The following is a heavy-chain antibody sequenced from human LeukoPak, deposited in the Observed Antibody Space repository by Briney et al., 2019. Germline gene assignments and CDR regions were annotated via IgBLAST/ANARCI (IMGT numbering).Heavy chain of an antibody. Sequence: GGSLRLSCAASGFSFSNYWMSWVRQAPGKGLEWVANINQDGSEKYYVDSVKGRFTISRDNAKNSLYLQMNSLRAEDTAVYYCARDGRDGYIDYWGQGTLVTVSS. CDR3: ARDGRDGYIDY. V-gene: IGHV3-7*01. J-gene: IGHJ4*02. D-gene: IGHD5-24*01. CDR1: GFSFSNYW. CDR2: INQDGSEK.